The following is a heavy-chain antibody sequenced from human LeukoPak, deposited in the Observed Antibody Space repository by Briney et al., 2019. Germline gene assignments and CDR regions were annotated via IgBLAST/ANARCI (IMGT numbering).Heavy chain of an antibody. V-gene: IGHV1-69*13. CDR2: ILPFFGTA. CDR3: ARDLGTMVRGDESFDY. CDR1: GGTFSSYA. D-gene: IGHD3-10*01. J-gene: IGHJ4*02. Sequence: ASVKVSCKASGGTFSSYAISWVRQAPGQGLEWMGGILPFFGTANYAQKFQGRVTITADESTSTAYMELSSLRSEDTAVYYCARDLGTMVRGDESFDYWGQGTLVTVSS.